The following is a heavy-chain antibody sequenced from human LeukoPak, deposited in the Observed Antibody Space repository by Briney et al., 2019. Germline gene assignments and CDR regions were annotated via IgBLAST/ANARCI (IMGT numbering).Heavy chain of an antibody. CDR3: ARSMDSRLVVVVPAAMVAFDI. J-gene: IGHJ3*02. CDR1: GGTFSSYT. D-gene: IGHD2-2*01. CDR2: IIPILGIA. V-gene: IGHV1-69*02. Sequence: PAASVKVSCKASGGTFSSYTISWVRQAPGQGLEWMGRIIPILGIANYAQKFQGRVTITADKSTSTAYVELSSLRSEDTAVYYCARSMDSRLVVVVPAAMVAFDIWGQGTMVTVSS.